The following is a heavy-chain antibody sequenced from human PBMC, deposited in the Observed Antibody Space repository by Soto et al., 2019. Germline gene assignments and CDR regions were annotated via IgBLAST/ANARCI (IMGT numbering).Heavy chain of an antibody. D-gene: IGHD3-9*01. CDR2: ISSSSSYI. CDR1: GFTFSSYS. V-gene: IGHV3-21*01. Sequence: GGSLRLSCAASGFTFSSYSMNWVRQAPGKGLEWVSSISSSSSYIYYADSVKGRFTISRDNAKNSLYLQMNSLRAEDTAVYYCARDSLYGYDILTGYPTWGQGTLVTVSS. J-gene: IGHJ5*02. CDR3: ARDSLYGYDILTGYPT.